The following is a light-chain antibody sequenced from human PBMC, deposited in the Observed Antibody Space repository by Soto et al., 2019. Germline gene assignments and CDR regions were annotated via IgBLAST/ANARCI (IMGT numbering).Light chain of an antibody. CDR1: QSIDSW. J-gene: IGKJ4*01. Sequence: DIQMTQSPSTLSASVGDRVTITCRASQSIDSWLAWYQQTPGKAPKLLIYKTSNFESGVPSRFSGSGSGTEFYLNISSLQPDDVATYDCEQYKSFSLTFGGGTMVEVK. CDR2: KTS. CDR3: EQYKSFSLT. V-gene: IGKV1-5*03.